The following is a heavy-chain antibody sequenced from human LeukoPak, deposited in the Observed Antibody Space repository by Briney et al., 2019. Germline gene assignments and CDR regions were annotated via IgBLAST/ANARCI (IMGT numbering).Heavy chain of an antibody. CDR1: GFTFSSYS. D-gene: IGHD1-14*01. CDR3: AKGEPAAVRGAFDI. CDR2: ISSSSSYI. V-gene: IGHV3-21*01. Sequence: GGSLRLSCAASGFTFSSYSMNWVRQAPGKGLEWVSSISSSSSYIYYADSVKGRFTISRDNAKNSLYLQMNSLRAEDTAVYYCAKGEPAAVRGAFDIWGQGTMVTVSS. J-gene: IGHJ3*02.